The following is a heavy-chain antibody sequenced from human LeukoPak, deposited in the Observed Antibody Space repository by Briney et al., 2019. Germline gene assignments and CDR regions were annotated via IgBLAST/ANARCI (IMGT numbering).Heavy chain of an antibody. V-gene: IGHV3-7*01. CDR2: IREDGSEA. CDR1: GFIFSNFW. J-gene: IGHJ4*02. Sequence: SGGSLRLSCEASGFIFSNFWMSWVRQAPGKGLEWVANIREDGSEAYYVDFVKGRFTISRDNDKNSLHLQMNSLRVEDTAVYYCARVPQYYYDSSGFVDYWGQGTLVTVSS. CDR3: ARVPQYYYDSSGFVDY. D-gene: IGHD3-22*01.